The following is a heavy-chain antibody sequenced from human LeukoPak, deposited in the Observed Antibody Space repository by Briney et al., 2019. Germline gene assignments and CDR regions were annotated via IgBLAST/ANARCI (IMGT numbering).Heavy chain of an antibody. CDR1: GGSISSSSYY. D-gene: IGHD6-13*01. CDR3: ASSVGGSHSSSWRNVNYYGMDV. J-gene: IGHJ6*02. V-gene: IGHV4-39*07. CDR2: IYYSGST. Sequence: SETLSLTCSVSGGSISSSSYYWGWIRQPPGEGLEWIGSIYYSGSTYYNPSLKSRVTISVDTSKNQFSLKLSSVTAADTAVYYCASSVGGSHSSSWRNVNYYGMDVWGQGTTVTVSS.